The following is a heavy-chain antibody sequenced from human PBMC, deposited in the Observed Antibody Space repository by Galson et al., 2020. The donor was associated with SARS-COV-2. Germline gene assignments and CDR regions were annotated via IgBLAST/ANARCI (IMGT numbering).Heavy chain of an antibody. CDR3: AVLGYCSSPRCSDDQKYMDA. Sequence: ASVKVSCKASGYSFDNFAVSWVRQAPGHDLQWMGWINVASGATTPAEKFQGRVTLTADTSTTTAFLDLTGLRVDDTALYYCAVLGYCSSPRCSDDQKYMDAWGNGSMVTVSS. CDR1: GYSFDNFA. CDR2: INVASGAT. D-gene: IGHD2-2*01. V-gene: IGHV1-18*01. J-gene: IGHJ6*03.